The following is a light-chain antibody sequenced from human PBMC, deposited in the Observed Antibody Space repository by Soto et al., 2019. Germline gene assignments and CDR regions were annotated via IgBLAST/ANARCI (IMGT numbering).Light chain of an antibody. J-gene: IGLJ3*02. CDR2: INSDGSH. Sequence: QLVLTQSPSASASLGASVKLTCTLSSGHSTYAIAWHQKQSEKGPRFLMRINSDGSHSKGDGFFDRFSGSSSGAERHLTISSLQSEDEADYYCQSWGTGIQVFGGGTKVTVL. CDR1: SGHSTYA. V-gene: IGLV4-69*02. CDR3: QSWGTGIQV.